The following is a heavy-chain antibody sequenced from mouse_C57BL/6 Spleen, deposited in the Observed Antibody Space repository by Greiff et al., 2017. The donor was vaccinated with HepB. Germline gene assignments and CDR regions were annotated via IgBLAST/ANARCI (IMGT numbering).Heavy chain of an antibody. CDR3: ARSGGSSIYAMDY. V-gene: IGHV1-64*01. D-gene: IGHD1-1*01. J-gene: IGHJ4*01. CDR1: GYTFTSYW. CDR2: IHPNSGST. Sequence: QVQLQQPGAELVKPGASVKLSCKASGYTFTSYWMHWVKQRPGQGLEWIGMIHPNSGSTNYNEKFKSKATLTVDKSSSTAYMQLSSLTSEDSAVYYCARSGGSSIYAMDYWGQGTSVTVSS.